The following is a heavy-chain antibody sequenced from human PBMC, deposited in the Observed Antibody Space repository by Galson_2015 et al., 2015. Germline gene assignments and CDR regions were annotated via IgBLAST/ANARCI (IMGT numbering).Heavy chain of an antibody. CDR3: ARDLTPRVVPAAKYYYYYGMDV. J-gene: IGHJ6*02. D-gene: IGHD2-2*01. CDR2: ISYDGSNK. V-gene: IGHV3-30-3*01. Sequence: SLRLSCAASGFTFSSYAMHWVRQAPGKGLEWVAVISYDGSNKYYADSVKGRFTISRDNSKNTLYLQMNSLRAEDTAVYYCARDLTPRVVPAAKYYYYYGMDVWGQGTTVTVSS. CDR1: GFTFSSYA.